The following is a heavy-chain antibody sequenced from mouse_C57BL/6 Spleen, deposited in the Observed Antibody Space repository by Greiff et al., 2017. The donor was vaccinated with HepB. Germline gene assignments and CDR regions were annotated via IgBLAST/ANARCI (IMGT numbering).Heavy chain of an antibody. V-gene: IGHV1-81*01. CDR2: IYPRSGHT. D-gene: IGHD1-1*01. Sequence: QVQLQQSGAELARPGASVKLSCKASGYTFTSYGISWVKQRTGQGLEWIGEIYPRSGHTYYNEKFKGKATLTADKSSSTAYMELRRLTSEDSAVYFSAPDGRSYVRYFDVWGTGTTVTVSS. J-gene: IGHJ1*03. CDR1: GYTFTSYG. CDR3: APDGRSYVRYFDV.